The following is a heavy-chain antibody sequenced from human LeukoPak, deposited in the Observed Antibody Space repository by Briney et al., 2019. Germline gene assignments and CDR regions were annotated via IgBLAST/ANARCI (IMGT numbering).Heavy chain of an antibody. D-gene: IGHD5-18*01. J-gene: IGHJ4*02. Sequence: SVKVSCKASGYTFTAYYMHWVRQAPGQGLEWIGWIVVGSGNTNYAQKFQERVTITRDMSTSTAYMELSSLRSEDTAVYYCAADIDSYGLRGDYWGQGTLVTVSS. V-gene: IGHV1-58*02. CDR1: GYTFTAYY. CDR3: AADIDSYGLRGDY. CDR2: IVVGSGNT.